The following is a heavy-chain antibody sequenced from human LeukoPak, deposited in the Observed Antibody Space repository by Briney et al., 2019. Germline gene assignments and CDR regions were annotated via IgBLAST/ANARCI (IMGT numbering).Heavy chain of an antibody. CDR1: GGSISSYY. Sequence: SETLSLTCTVSGGSISSYYWSWIRQPAGKGLEWIGRIYTSGSTNYNPSLKSRVTMSVDTSKNQFSLNLISVTATDTAVYYCARSHLTTLNYYDYWGQGTLVTVSS. D-gene: IGHD4-17*01. J-gene: IGHJ4*02. CDR2: IYTSGST. CDR3: ARSHLTTLNYYDY. V-gene: IGHV4-4*07.